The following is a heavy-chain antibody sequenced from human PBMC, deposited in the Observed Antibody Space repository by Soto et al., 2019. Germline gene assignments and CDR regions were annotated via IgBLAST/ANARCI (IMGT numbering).Heavy chain of an antibody. CDR1: GFTFSSYA. CDR3: AKDGRYYDILTGYYSSGYYFDY. V-gene: IGHV3-23*01. J-gene: IGHJ4*02. Sequence: GGSLRLSCAASGFTFSSYAMSWVRQAPGKGLEWVSVITGSGGSTYYADSVKGRFTISRDNSKNTLYLQMNSLRAEDTAVYYCAKDGRYYDILTGYYSSGYYFDYWGQGTLVTVSS. CDR2: ITGSGGST. D-gene: IGHD3-9*01.